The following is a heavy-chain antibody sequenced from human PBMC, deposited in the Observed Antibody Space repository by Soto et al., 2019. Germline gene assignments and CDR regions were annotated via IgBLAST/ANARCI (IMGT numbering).Heavy chain of an antibody. CDR1: GVTVISNY. V-gene: IGHV3-66*01. D-gene: IGHD3-9*01. CDR3: AIGLCYGILALDF. CDR2: IYSGGST. Sequence: TWGSLRLSSAASGVTVISNYVSWVSQAPGKGLEWVSVIYSGGSTYYADSVKGRFTISRDNSKNTLYLQMNSLRAEDTALFYCAIGLCYGILALDFWGQGTLVTVSP. J-gene: IGHJ4*02.